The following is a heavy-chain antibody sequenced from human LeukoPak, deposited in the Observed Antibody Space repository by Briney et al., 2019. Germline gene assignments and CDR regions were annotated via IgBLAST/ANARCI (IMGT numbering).Heavy chain of an antibody. Sequence: GGSLRLSCAASGFTFSSYSMNLVRQAPGKGLEWVSSISSSSSYIYYADSVKGRFTISRDNSKNTLYLQMNSLRAEDTAVYYCVRAPASGYTFDYWGQRTLVTVSS. CDR1: GFTFSSYS. CDR2: ISSSSSYI. J-gene: IGHJ4*02. CDR3: VRAPASGYTFDY. V-gene: IGHV3-21*01. D-gene: IGHD3-22*01.